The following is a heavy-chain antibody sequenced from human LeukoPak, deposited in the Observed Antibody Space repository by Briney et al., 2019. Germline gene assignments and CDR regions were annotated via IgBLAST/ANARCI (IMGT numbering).Heavy chain of an antibody. CDR2: IYSGGSA. Sequence: GSLRLSCAASGFTVSSNYMSWVRQAPGKGLEWVSVIYSGGSAYYADSVKGRFTISRDNSKNTLYLQMNSLRAEDTAVYYCARGVVAASDAFDIWGQGTMVTVSS. V-gene: IGHV3-53*01. CDR1: GFTVSSNY. CDR3: ARGVVAASDAFDI. D-gene: IGHD3-22*01. J-gene: IGHJ3*02.